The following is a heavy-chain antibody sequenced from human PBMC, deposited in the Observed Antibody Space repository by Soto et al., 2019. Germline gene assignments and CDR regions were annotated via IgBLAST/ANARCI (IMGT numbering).Heavy chain of an antibody. CDR1: GFTFSSYA. CDR3: AKVNDSNYRVTSQDYHYYYGIDV. CDR2: ISGSGGST. V-gene: IGHV3-23*01. D-gene: IGHD4-4*01. J-gene: IGHJ6*02. Sequence: GGSLRLSCAASGFTFSSYAMSWVRQAPGKGVEWVSAISGSGGSTYYADSVKGRFTISRDNSKNTLYLQMNSLRAEDTAVYYCAKVNDSNYRVTSQDYHYYYGIDVWGQGTTATVSS.